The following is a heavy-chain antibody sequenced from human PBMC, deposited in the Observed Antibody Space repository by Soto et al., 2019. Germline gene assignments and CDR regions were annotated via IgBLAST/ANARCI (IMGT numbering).Heavy chain of an antibody. CDR3: ARGPGGPDGPGYY. J-gene: IGHJ4*02. D-gene: IGHD2-15*01. V-gene: IGHV1-3*01. CDR1: GYTFTSYA. Sequence: QVQLVQSGAEVKKPGSSVQVSCKASGYTFTSYAMHWVRQAPGQRLEWMGWINAGNGNTKYSQKFQGRVTITRDTSASTAYRELSILRSEDTAVYYCARGPGGPDGPGYYWGQGTLVTVSS. CDR2: INAGNGNT.